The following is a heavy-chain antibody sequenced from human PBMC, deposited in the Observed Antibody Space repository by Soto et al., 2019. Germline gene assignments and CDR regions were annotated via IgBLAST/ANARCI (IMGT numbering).Heavy chain of an antibody. CDR2: ISAYNGNT. CDR3: ARIIAAVFNFAS. J-gene: IGHJ4*02. CDR1: GYTFTSYG. V-gene: IGHV1-18*01. D-gene: IGHD6-13*01. Sequence: QVQLVQSGAEVKKPGASVKVSCKASGYTFTSYGISWVRQAPGQGLEWMGWISAYNGNTNYAQKLQGRVTMTTDTPPITASWELRSLRSVDRAGYSGARIIAAVFNFASGGQGTRFTASS.